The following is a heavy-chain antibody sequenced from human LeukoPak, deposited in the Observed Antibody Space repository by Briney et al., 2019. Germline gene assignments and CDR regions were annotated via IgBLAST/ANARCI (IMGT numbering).Heavy chain of an antibody. J-gene: IGHJ4*02. Sequence: PGGSLRLSCAASGFTFSDYYKSWIRQAPGKGLEWVAYISTSGSSVYYADSLKGRFTVSRDNAKSSLFLQVDSPTVADTAVYYCARVGREVTTGYFDDWGQGTLVAVSS. CDR2: ISTSGSSV. D-gene: IGHD2-21*02. CDR1: GFTFSDYY. CDR3: ARVGREVTTGYFDD. V-gene: IGHV3-11*01.